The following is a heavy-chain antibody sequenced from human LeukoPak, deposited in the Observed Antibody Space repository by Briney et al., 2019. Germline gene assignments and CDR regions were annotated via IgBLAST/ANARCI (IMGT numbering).Heavy chain of an antibody. D-gene: IGHD1-26*01. CDR1: GFTFSSYA. Sequence: GGSLLLSCAASGFTFSSYAMSWVRQAPGKGLEWVSGLSGSGGSTYYTDSVKGPFTISRDNSNNTLYLQMNTLRVEDTAVYYCAKDSRYSGSFKDAFDMWGQGTIVIVSS. J-gene: IGHJ3*02. CDR3: AKDSRYSGSFKDAFDM. V-gene: IGHV3-23*01. CDR2: LSGSGGST.